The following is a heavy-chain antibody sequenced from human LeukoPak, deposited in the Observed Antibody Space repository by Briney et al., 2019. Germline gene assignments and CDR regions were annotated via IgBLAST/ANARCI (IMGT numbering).Heavy chain of an antibody. CDR2: IYYSGST. CDR1: GGSISSYY. D-gene: IGHD5-24*01. CDR3: ARPSRDGYNFAFDI. V-gene: IGHV4-59*08. J-gene: IGHJ3*02. Sequence: SETLSLTCTVSGGSISSYYRSWIRQPPGKGLEWIGYIYYSGSTNYNPSLKSRVTISVDTSKNQFSLKLSSVTAADTAVYYCARPSRDGYNFAFDIWGQGTMVTVSS.